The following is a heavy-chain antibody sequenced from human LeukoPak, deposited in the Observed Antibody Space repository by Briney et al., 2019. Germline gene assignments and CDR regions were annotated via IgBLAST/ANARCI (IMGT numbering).Heavy chain of an antibody. D-gene: IGHD6-13*01. J-gene: IGHJ4*02. Sequence: GGSLRLSCATSGFXFSXXEXXWVXXAPGKXXEWVSYISSSGSTIYYADSVKGRFTISRDNAKNSLYLQMNSLRAEDTAVYYCARVGSSSWYLDYWGQGTLVTVSS. CDR2: ISSSGSTI. CDR1: GFXFSXXE. CDR3: ARVGSSSWYLDY. V-gene: IGHV3-48*03.